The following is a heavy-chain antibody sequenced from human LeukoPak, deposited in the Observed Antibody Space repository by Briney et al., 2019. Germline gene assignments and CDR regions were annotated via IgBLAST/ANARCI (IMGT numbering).Heavy chain of an antibody. CDR3: ARDGYYYDSSGYRKFDY. Sequence: PSETLSLTCTVSGGSISSYYWSWIRQPPGKGLEWIGYIYYSGSTNYNPSLKSRVTMSVDTSKNQFSLKLSSVTAADTAVYYCARDGYYYDSSGYRKFDYWGQGTLVTVSS. D-gene: IGHD3-22*01. CDR1: GGSISSYY. J-gene: IGHJ4*02. CDR2: IYYSGST. V-gene: IGHV4-59*12.